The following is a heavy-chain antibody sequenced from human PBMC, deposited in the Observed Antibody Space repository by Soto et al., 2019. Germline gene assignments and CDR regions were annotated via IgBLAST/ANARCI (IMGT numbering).Heavy chain of an antibody. D-gene: IGHD6-19*01. V-gene: IGHV4-59*11. J-gene: IGHJ4*02. Sequence: PSETLSLTCTVSGVSISGHYWNWIRQPPGKGLEWIGYIHSIGSTNYNPSLKSRVTMSVDTSNNEFSLKLSSVTAADTAVYYCARNYGYSSGWFPFDYWGQGTLVTVSS. CDR3: ARNYGYSSGWFPFDY. CDR1: GVSISGHY. CDR2: IHSIGST.